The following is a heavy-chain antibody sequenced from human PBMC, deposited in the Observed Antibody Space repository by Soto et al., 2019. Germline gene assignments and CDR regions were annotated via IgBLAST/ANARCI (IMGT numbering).Heavy chain of an antibody. V-gene: IGHV4-34*01. D-gene: IGHD3-3*01. CDR1: GGSFSGYY. Sequence: PSETLSLTCAVYGGSFSGYYWSWIRQPPGKGLEWTGESNHRGSTTYNPSLKSRVTISVDTSKNQFSLELTSMTAADTAVYSCARDGRKEWLSTPDASDVWGQGTKVTVSS. J-gene: IGHJ3*01. CDR3: ARDGRKEWLSTPDASDV. CDR2: SNHRGST.